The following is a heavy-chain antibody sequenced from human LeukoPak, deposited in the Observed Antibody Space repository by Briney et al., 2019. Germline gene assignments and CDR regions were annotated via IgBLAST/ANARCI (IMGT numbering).Heavy chain of an antibody. CDR2: IKQDGSEK. J-gene: IGHJ4*02. CDR3: ARQVAYSNYGFDY. D-gene: IGHD4-11*01. V-gene: IGHV3-7*01. Sequence: GGSLRLSCAASGFTFSSYWMSWVRQTPGKGLEWVANIKQDGSEKYYVDSVKGRFTISRDNAKNSLYLQMNSLRAEDTAVYYCARQVAYSNYGFDYWGQGTLVTVSS. CDR1: GFTFSSYW.